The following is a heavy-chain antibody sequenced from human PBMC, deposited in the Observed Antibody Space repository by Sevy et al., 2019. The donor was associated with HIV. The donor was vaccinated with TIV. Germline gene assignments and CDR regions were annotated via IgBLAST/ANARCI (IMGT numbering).Heavy chain of an antibody. V-gene: IGHV3-23*01. J-gene: IGHJ4*02. CDR2: ISGSGGST. CDR3: AKDRVAAAGNTGRPLTVFDY. CDR1: GFTFSSYA. D-gene: IGHD6-13*01. Sequence: GGSLRLSCAASGFTFSSYAMSWVRQAPGKGLERVSAISGSGGSTYYADSVKGRFTISRDNSKNTLYLQMNSLRAEDTAVYYCAKDRVAAAGNTGRPLTVFDYWGQGTLVTVSS.